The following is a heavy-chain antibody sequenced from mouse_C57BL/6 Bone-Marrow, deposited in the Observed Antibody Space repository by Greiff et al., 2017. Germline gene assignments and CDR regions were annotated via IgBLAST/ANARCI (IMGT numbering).Heavy chain of an antibody. J-gene: IGHJ1*03. CDR1: GFNIKDDY. Sequence: VQLQQSGAELVRPGASVKLSCTASGFNIKDDYMHWVKQRPEQGLEWIGWIDPGNGDTEYASKFQGKATITADTSSNTAYLQLSSLTSEDTAVYYCTTLIFVDVWGTGTTVTVSS. CDR2: IDPGNGDT. V-gene: IGHV14-4*01. CDR3: TTLIFVDV. D-gene: IGHD1-1*01.